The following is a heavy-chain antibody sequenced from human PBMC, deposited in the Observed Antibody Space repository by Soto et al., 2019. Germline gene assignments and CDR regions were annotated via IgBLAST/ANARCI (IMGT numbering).Heavy chain of an antibody. CDR2: ISYDGSNK. V-gene: IGHV3-30-3*01. Sequence: QVQLVESGGGVVQPGRSLRLSCAASGFTFSSYAMHWVRQAPGKGLEWVAVISYDGSNKYYADSVKGRFTISRDNSKNTRYLQMNSLRAEDTAVYYCARDRGHRYFDYWGQGTLVTVSS. CDR3: ARDRGHRYFDY. D-gene: IGHD3-10*01. CDR1: GFTFSSYA. J-gene: IGHJ4*02.